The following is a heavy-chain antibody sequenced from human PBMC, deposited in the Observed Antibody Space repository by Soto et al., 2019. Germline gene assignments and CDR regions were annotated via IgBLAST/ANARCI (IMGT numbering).Heavy chain of an antibody. J-gene: IGHJ6*02. CDR1: GYTFTSYA. V-gene: IGHV1-3*01. CDR2: INAGNGNT. D-gene: IGHD3-16*01. CDR3: ARLRAREAYYHYGMYV. Sequence: ASVKVSCKASGYTFTSYAMHWVRQAPGQRLEWMGWINAGNGNTKYSQKFQGRVTITRDTSASTAYMELSSLRSEDTAVYYCARLRAREAYYHYGMYVCGQGTTVTVSS.